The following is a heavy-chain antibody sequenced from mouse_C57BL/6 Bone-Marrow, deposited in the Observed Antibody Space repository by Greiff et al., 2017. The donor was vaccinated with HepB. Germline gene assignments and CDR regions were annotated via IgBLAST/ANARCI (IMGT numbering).Heavy chain of an antibody. Sequence: EVQLVDSGGGLVQSGRSLRLSCATSGFTFSDFYMEWVRQAPGKGLEWIAASRNKANDYTTEYSASVKGRFIVSRDTSQSILYLQMNALRAEDTAIYYCARDYYGSPFAYWGQGTLVTVSA. J-gene: IGHJ3*01. V-gene: IGHV7-1*01. CDR2: SRNKANDYTT. CDR3: ARDYYGSPFAY. CDR1: GFTFSDFY. D-gene: IGHD1-1*01.